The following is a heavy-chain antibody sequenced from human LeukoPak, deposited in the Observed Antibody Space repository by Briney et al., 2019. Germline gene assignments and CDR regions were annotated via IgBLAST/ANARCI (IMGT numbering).Heavy chain of an antibody. D-gene: IGHD2/OR15-2a*01. J-gene: IGHJ1*01. CDR3: ARDGGTWFYLQD. V-gene: IGHV3-30*02. CDR1: GFSFSSYG. CDR2: IRYGGSHQ. Sequence: PGGSLRLSCAASGFSFSSYGMHWVRQAPGKGLEWVAFIRYGGSHQFYADSVRGRFTISRDNPKNTLYLQMNSLRGEDTAVYFCARDGGTWFYLQDWGQGTLVTVSS.